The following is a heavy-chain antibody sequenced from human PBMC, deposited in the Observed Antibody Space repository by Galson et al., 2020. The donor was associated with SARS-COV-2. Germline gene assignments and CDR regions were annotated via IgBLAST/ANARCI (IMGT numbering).Heavy chain of an antibody. V-gene: IGHV3-7*01. D-gene: IGHD6-13*01. CDR2: IKQDESEK. CDR3: ARDLAIAAAGNFDY. J-gene: IGHJ4*02. CDR1: GFTFSSYW. Sequence: GESLKISCAASGFTFSSYWMSWVRQAPGKGLEWVANIKQDESEKYYVDSVKGRFTISRDNAKNSLYLQMNSLRAEDTAVYYCARDLAIAAAGNFDYWGQGTLVTVSS.